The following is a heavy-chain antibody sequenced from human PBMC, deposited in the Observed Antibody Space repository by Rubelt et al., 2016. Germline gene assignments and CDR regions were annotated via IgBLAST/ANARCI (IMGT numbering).Heavy chain of an antibody. CDR1: GYTFTSYA. D-gene: IGHD5-18*01. CDR3: ARSKDTAMVTDADWYFDL. V-gene: IGHV1-3*01. J-gene: IGHJ2*01. CDR2: INAGNGTT. Sequence: QVQLVQSGAEVKKPGASVKVSCKASGYTFTSYAMHWVRQAPGKRLEWMGWINAGNGTTKYSQKFQGRVTITRDTSASTAYRELSSLRSEDTAVYYCARSKDTAMVTDADWYFDLWGRGTLVTVSS.